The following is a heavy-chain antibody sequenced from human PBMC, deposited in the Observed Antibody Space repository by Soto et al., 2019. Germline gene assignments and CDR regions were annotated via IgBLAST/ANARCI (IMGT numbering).Heavy chain of an antibody. CDR3: GRGRSGQIVVFY. J-gene: IGHJ4*02. D-gene: IGHD1-26*01. CDR1: GYSFTGHY. Sequence: ASVKVSCKASGYSFTGHYIHWVRQAPEQGPEWMGEIGPESGATRYAQKFQGRVTMTMDTSITTVYMELNNLRPDDTAIYYWGRGRSGQIVVFYWGQGTPVTVSS. V-gene: IGHV1-2*02. CDR2: IGPESGAT.